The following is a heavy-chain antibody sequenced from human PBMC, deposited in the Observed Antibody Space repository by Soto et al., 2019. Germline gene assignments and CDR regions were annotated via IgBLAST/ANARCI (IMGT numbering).Heavy chain of an antibody. Sequence: ASVKVSCKASGYTFTSYYMHWVRQAPGQGLEWMGIINPSGGSTSYAQKFQGRVTMTRDTSTSTVYMELSSLRSEDTAVYYCAGAYCIVGSCYFIWPHRHLGAFAIWGQGTMVTVSS. J-gene: IGHJ3*02. V-gene: IGHV1-46*01. CDR3: AGAYCIVGSCYFIWPHRHLGAFAI. D-gene: IGHD2-15*01. CDR1: GYTFTSYY. CDR2: INPSGGST.